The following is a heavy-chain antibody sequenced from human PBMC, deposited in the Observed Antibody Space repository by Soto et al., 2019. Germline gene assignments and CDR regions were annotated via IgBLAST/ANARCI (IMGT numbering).Heavy chain of an antibody. Sequence: QVPLQQWGAGLLKPSETLSLTCAVYGGSVHSGNYYWSWIRQPPGKGLEWIGEMSHSGGTHFNPSLQSRDTISVDTSKNQFSLKMSSVTAADTALYYCARVERGNATTVVDAFDIWGPGTLVTVSS. D-gene: IGHD1-1*01. CDR1: GGSVHSGNYY. CDR2: MSHSGGT. J-gene: IGHJ3*02. V-gene: IGHV4-34*01. CDR3: ARVERGNATTVVDAFDI.